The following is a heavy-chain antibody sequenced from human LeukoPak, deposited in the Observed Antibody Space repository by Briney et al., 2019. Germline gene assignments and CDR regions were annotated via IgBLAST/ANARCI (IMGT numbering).Heavy chain of an antibody. J-gene: IGHJ4*02. Sequence: GGSLRLSCAASGFSFSTYWMHWVRQAPGKGLVWVSQINPDGSSTDYADSVKGRFTSSRDNAKNTVYLQMNSLRAEDPAVYYCARVGRTPPFNWGQGTLVTVSS. V-gene: IGHV3-74*01. CDR3: ARVGRTPPFN. CDR2: INPDGSST. CDR1: GFSFSTYW.